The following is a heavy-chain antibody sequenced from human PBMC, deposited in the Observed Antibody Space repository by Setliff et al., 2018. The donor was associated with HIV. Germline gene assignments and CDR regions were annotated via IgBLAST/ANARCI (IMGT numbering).Heavy chain of an antibody. V-gene: IGHV1-18*01. CDR3: ARLSIPAYYYMDV. D-gene: IGHD2-21*01. CDR1: GYTFINYG. Sequence: ASVKVSCKTSGYTFINYGIHWVRQAPGQGLEWMGWISVYSGGTNYAQKFQGRVTMTTVTSTSTAYMELRSLRSDDTAVYYCARLSIPAYYYMDVWGKGTAVTVSS. CDR2: ISVYSGGT. J-gene: IGHJ6*03.